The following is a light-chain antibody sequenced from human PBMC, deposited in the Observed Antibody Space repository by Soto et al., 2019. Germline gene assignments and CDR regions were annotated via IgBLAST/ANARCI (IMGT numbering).Light chain of an antibody. CDR1: SKDIGGYNY. CDR2: DVS. CDR3: SSYTSSSTLDV. Sequence: QTVLTQPASVTGIPGQSITIFCTRTSKDIGGYNYVSWYQQHPGKAPKLMIYDVSNRPSGVSNRFSGSKSGNTASLTISGLQAEDEADYYCSSYTSSSTLDVFGTGTKVTVL. V-gene: IGLV2-14*01. J-gene: IGLJ1*01.